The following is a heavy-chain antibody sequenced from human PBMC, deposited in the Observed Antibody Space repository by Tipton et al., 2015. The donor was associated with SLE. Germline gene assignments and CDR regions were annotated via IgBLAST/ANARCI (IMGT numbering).Heavy chain of an antibody. Sequence: LRLSCTVSGGSISSYYWSWIRQPPGKGLEWIGYIYASGSTNYNPSLKSRLTISADTSKSQFSLKLRSVTAADTAVYYCARVRGISSWYDYWGQGTLVTVSS. CDR1: GGSISSYY. V-gene: IGHV4-4*08. D-gene: IGHD6-13*01. CDR3: ARVRGISSWYDY. CDR2: IYASGST. J-gene: IGHJ4*02.